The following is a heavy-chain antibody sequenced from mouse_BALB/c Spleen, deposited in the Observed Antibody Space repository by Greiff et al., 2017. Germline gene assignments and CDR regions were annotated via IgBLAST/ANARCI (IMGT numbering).Heavy chain of an antibody. Sequence: VQLVESGPELVKPGASVKISCKASGYAFSSSWMNWVKQRPGQGLEWIGRIYPGDGDNNYNGKFKGKATLTADKSSSTAYMQLSSLTSVDSAVYFCARSPTTATYWYFDVWGAGTTVTVSS. V-gene: IGHV1-82*01. D-gene: IGHD1-2*01. J-gene: IGHJ1*01. CDR2: IYPGDGDN. CDR3: ARSPTTATYWYFDV. CDR1: GYAFSSSW.